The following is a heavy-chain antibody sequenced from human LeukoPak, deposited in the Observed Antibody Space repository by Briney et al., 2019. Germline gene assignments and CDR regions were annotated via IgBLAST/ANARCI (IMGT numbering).Heavy chain of an antibody. V-gene: IGHV1-18*01. CDR3: ARGPGHIVVVTPYDY. CDR1: GYTFTSYG. Sequence: ASVKVSCKASGYTFTSYGISWVRQAPGQGLEGMGWISAYNGSTNYAQKLQGRVTMTTDTSTSTAYMELRSLRSDDTAVYYCARGPGHIVVVTPYDYWGQGTLVTVSS. CDR2: ISAYNGST. J-gene: IGHJ4*02. D-gene: IGHD2-21*02.